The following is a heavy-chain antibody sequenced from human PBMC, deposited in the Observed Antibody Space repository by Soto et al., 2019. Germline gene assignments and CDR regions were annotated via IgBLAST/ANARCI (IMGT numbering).Heavy chain of an antibody. CDR2: ISYDGSNK. CDR3: AKDGGIFGVVIGSDAFDI. Sequence: GGSLRLSCAASVFTLSSYGMHWVRQAPGKGLEWVAVISYDGSNKYYADSVKGRFTISRDNSKNTLYLQMNSLRAEDTAVYYCAKDGGIFGVVIGSDAFDIWGQGTMVTVSS. V-gene: IGHV3-30*18. D-gene: IGHD3-3*01. J-gene: IGHJ3*02. CDR1: VFTLSSYG.